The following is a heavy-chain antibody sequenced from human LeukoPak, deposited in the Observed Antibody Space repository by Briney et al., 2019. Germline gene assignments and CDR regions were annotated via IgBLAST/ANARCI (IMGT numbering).Heavy chain of an antibody. J-gene: IGHJ4*02. D-gene: IGHD3-22*01. CDR2: INTNTGNP. Sequence: ASVKVSCKASGYTFTSYAMNWERQAPGQGLEWMGWINTNTGNPTYAQGFTGRFVFSLDTSVSTAYLQISSLKAEDTAVYYCARDYDSSGYYVQTGYWGQGTLVTVSS. V-gene: IGHV7-4-1*02. CDR3: ARDYDSSGYYVQTGY. CDR1: GYTFTSYA.